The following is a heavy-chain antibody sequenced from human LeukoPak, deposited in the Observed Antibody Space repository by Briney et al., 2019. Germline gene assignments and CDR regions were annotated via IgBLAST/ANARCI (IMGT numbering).Heavy chain of an antibody. Sequence: GASVKVSCKASGYPFTGYFIHWVRQAPGQGLEWMGGIIPIFGTANYARKFQGRVTITADESTTTAYMELSSLRSEDTAVYYCARDPGRHSSSSFRGKNWFDPWGQGTLVTVSS. D-gene: IGHD6-6*01. J-gene: IGHJ5*02. CDR2: IIPIFGTA. CDR3: ARDPGRHSSSSFRGKNWFDP. CDR1: GYPFTGYF. V-gene: IGHV1-69*13.